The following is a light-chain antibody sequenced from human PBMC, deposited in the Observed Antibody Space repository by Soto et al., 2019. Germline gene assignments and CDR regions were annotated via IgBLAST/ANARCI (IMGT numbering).Light chain of an antibody. CDR2: VAS. V-gene: IGKV3-15*01. J-gene: IGKJ5*01. Sequence: EIVMTQSPATLSVSPGEGATVSCRASQSVSINLAWYQQKPGQAPRLLIYVASTRATGIPARFSGSGSGTEFTLTISSLQSEDFAVYYCQQYNNWPTLGQGTRLEIK. CDR3: QQYNNWPT. CDR1: QSVSIN.